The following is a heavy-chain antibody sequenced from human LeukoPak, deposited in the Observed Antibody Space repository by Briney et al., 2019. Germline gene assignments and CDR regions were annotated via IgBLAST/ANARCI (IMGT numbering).Heavy chain of an antibody. D-gene: IGHD3-10*01. CDR1: GYTFTGYL. CDR2: INPNSGGT. CDR3: ARELVRGVMRGAFDY. Sequence: ASVKVSCKASGYTFTGYLVHWVRQAPGQGLEWMGWINPNSGGTNYAQKFQGRVTMTRDTSISTAYMELSRLRSDDTAVYYCARELVRGVMRGAFDYWGQGTLVTVSS. V-gene: IGHV1-2*02. J-gene: IGHJ4*02.